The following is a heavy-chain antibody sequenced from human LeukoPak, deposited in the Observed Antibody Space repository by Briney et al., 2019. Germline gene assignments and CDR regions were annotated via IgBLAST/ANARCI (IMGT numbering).Heavy chain of an antibody. D-gene: IGHD3-22*01. CDR2: IHTDGRST. Sequence: GGSLRLSCVASGFTFSTYWMHWVRQAPGKGLVWVSHIHTDGRSTSYADSVKGRFTISRDNAKNTLYLQMNSLRVEDTAVYYCARDLYDSSGYAYWGQGTLVTVSS. V-gene: IGHV3-74*01. CDR3: ARDLYDSSGYAY. CDR1: GFTFSTYW. J-gene: IGHJ4*02.